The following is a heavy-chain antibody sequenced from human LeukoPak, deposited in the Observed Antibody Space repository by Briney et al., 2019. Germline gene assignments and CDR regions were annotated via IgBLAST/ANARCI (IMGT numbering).Heavy chain of an antibody. V-gene: IGHV1-2*02. D-gene: IGHD3-9*01. CDR2: ITPNSGGT. CDR1: GYTFTGYY. CDR3: ARGPILTGPPYFDY. J-gene: IGHJ4*02. Sequence: ASVKVSCKASGYTFTGYYMHWVRQAPGQGLEWMGWITPNSGGTNYAQKFQGRVTMTRDTSISTAYMELSRLRSDDTAVYYCARGPILTGPPYFDYWGQGTLVTVSS.